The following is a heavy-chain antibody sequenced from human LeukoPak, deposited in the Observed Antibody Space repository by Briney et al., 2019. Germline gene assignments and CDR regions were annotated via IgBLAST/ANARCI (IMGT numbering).Heavy chain of an antibody. V-gene: IGHV3-30*02. J-gene: IGHJ4*02. CDR2: IRYDGSNK. CDR1: GFTFSSYG. D-gene: IGHD6-13*01. CDR3: AKDRATIAAAGTGFDY. Sequence: TGGSLRLSCAASGFTFSSYGMHWVRQAPGKGLEWVAFIRYDGSNKYYADSVKGRFTISRDNSKNTLYLQMNSLRAEDTAVYYCAKDRATIAAAGTGFDYWGQGTLVTASS.